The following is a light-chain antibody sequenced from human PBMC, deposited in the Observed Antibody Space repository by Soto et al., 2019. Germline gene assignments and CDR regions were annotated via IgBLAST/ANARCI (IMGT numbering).Light chain of an antibody. J-gene: IGKJ2*01. CDR2: WAS. CDR3: QHCTIRPYT. V-gene: IGKV4-1*01. CDR1: QSVLYSSNNKNY. Sequence: DIVMTQSPDSLAVSLGERATINCKSSQSVLYSSNNKNYLTWYQQKPGQPPKLLIYWASTRGSGVPGRFNGSRAGCEIALTNNIPRTDYVTLYNGQHCTIRPYTCVQGTELDIK.